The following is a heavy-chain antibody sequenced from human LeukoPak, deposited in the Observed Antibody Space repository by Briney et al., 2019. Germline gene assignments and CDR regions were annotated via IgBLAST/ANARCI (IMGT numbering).Heavy chain of an antibody. CDR3: ARDSVDTAEVFDY. Sequence: PGGSLRLSCAASGLTFSSYSMNWVRQAPGKGLEWVSYISSRRSDIYYADSAKGRFTPSRDNAKNSLYLQMNSVRAEDTAVYYCARDSVDTAEVFDYWGQGTLVTVSS. CDR2: ISSRRSDI. D-gene: IGHD5-18*01. V-gene: IGHV3-21*01. J-gene: IGHJ4*02. CDR1: GLTFSSYS.